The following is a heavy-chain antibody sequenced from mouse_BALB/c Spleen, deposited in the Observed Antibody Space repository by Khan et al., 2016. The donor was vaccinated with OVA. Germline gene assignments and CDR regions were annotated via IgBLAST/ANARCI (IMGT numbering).Heavy chain of an antibody. J-gene: IGHJ2*01. CDR1: GYSITSDYA. CDR3: ASSVYYSGSTFYYFDF. Sequence: EVKLEESGPGLMKPPQSLSLTCTVTGYSITSDYAWNWIRQFPGNKLEWMGYISYSGYTSYNPSLKSRISVTRDTSKNQFFLQLNSVTTEDTATYFCASSVYYSGSTFYYFDFWGQGTTLTVSS. CDR2: ISYSGYT. D-gene: IGHD1-1*01. V-gene: IGHV3-2*02.